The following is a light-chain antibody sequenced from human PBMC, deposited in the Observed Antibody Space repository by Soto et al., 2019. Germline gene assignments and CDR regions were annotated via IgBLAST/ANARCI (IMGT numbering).Light chain of an antibody. CDR3: QHYKSYSEA. J-gene: IGKJ1*01. V-gene: IGKV1-5*03. CDR2: KAS. Sequence: DIQMTQSPSTLSGSVGDRVTITCRASQTISSWLAWYQQKPGKAPKLLIYKASTLKSGVPSRFSGSGSGTEFTLTISSLQPDDFGTYYCQHYKSYSEAFGQGTQVELK. CDR1: QTISSW.